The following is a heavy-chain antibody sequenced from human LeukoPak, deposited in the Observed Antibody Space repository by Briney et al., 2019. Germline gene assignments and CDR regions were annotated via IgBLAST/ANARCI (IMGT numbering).Heavy chain of an antibody. Sequence: GGSLRLSCVASGFTFRSYGMHWVRQAPGKGLEWLSLLWYDGSNEYYADSVMGRFTISRDNSKNTLYLQMNSLRAEDTAVYYCAKGMTTGPRSVYHYMDVWGKGTTVTVSS. CDR3: AKGMTTGPRSVYHYMDV. D-gene: IGHD4-17*01. CDR1: GFTFRSYG. J-gene: IGHJ6*03. V-gene: IGHV3-33*06. CDR2: LWYDGSNE.